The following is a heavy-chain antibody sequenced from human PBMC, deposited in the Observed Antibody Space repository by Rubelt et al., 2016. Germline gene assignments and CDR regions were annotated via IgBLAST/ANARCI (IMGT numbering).Heavy chain of an antibody. J-gene: IGHJ4*02. V-gene: IGHV3-53*01. CDR3: AGDGHY. Sequence: GLEWVSVTHIAGNTNYADSVKGRFTISRDNSINTLYLQMNSLRADDTAVYYCAGDGHYWGQGTLVTVSS. CDR2: THIAGNT.